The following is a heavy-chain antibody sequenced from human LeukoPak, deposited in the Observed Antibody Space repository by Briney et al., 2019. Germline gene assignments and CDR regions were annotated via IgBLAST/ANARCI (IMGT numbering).Heavy chain of an antibody. CDR3: AKAPRLIVPFSY. J-gene: IGHJ4*02. CDR2: ISGSGGST. D-gene: IGHD3-22*01. V-gene: IGHV3-23*01. CDR1: GFTVSSNY. Sequence: GGSLRLSCAASGFTVSSNYMSWVRQAPGKGLEWVSAISGSGGSTYYADSVKGRFTISRDNSKNTLYLQMNSLRAEDTAVYYCAKAPRLIVPFSYWGQGTLVTVSS.